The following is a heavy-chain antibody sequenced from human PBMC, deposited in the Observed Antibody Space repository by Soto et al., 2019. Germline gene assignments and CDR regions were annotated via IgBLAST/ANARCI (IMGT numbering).Heavy chain of an antibody. J-gene: IGHJ6*03. CDR3: ARVDRYCSGGSCYGYYYYYYMDV. Sequence: SETLSLTCTVSGGSISSYYWSWIRQPPGKGLEWIGYIYYSGSTNYNPSLKSRVTISVDTSKNRFSLKLSSVTAADTAVYYCARVDRYCSGGSCYGYYYYYYMDVWGKGTTVTVSS. CDR1: GGSISSYY. V-gene: IGHV4-59*01. CDR2: IYYSGST. D-gene: IGHD2-15*01.